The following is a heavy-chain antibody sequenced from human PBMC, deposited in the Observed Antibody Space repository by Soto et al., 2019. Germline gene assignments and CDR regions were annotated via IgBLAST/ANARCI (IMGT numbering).Heavy chain of an antibody. CDR3: ARGILDHGGYFAY. D-gene: IGHD4-17*01. V-gene: IGHV4-30-4*02. CDR1: GGPRSTGNNY. J-gene: IGHJ4*02. Sequence: PSNTLYLTCRDFGGPRSTGNNYWRWIRQTPGKGLEWIGYVFYSGSSYYHPSLQSRGVISVDASKNQFSLKLRSVTAADTAVYFCARGILDHGGYFAYWGQGILVTVSS. CDR2: VFYSGSS.